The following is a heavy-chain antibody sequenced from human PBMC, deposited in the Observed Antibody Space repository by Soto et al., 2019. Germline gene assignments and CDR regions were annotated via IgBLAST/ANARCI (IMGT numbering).Heavy chain of an antibody. CDR3: ARARWRNAFDI. J-gene: IGHJ3*02. CDR1: GFTVSSNY. CDR2: IYSGGST. D-gene: IGHD2-15*01. V-gene: IGHV3-53*01. Sequence: GGSLRLSXAASGFTVSSNYMSWVRQAPGKGLEWVSVIYSGGSTYYADSVKGRFTISRDNSKNTLYLQMNSLRAEDTAVYYCARARWRNAFDIWGQGTMVTVSS.